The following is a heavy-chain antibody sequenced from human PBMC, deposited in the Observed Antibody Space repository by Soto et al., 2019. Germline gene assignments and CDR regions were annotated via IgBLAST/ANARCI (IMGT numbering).Heavy chain of an antibody. V-gene: IGHV1-69*06. CDR3: TRRGRQSANWFDP. Sequence: QVQLVQSGAEVKTPGSSVKVSCKASGGNFNSYSIDWVRQAPGQGLESMGGIIPMSGRPNYAQRSQGRVTFSADKSTNTVYMEVNSLTYEDTAVYYCTRRGRQSANWFDPWGQGTLVTVSS. J-gene: IGHJ5*02. CDR1: GGNFNSYS. CDR2: IIPMSGRP.